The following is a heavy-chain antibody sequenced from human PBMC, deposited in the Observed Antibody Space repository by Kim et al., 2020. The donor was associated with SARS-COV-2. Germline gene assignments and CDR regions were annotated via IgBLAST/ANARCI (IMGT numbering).Heavy chain of an antibody. CDR2: ST. Sequence: STYYTPSLKSRVTIAVDTSKNQFSLKLSSVTAADTAVYYCARLGAAAADYWGQGTLVTVSS. V-gene: IGHV4-39*01. J-gene: IGHJ4*02. CDR3: ARLGAAAADY. D-gene: IGHD6-13*01.